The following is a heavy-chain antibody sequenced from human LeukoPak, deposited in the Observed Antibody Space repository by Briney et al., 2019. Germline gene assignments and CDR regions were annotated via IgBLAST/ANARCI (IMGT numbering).Heavy chain of an antibody. D-gene: IGHD3-10*01. Sequence: SETLFLTCTVSGGSISSYYWSWIRQPAGKGLEWIGRIYTSGSTNYNPSLKSRVTMSVDTSKNQFSLKLSSVTAADTAVYYCARETPHYYGSGSYYPFDYWGQGTLVTVSS. V-gene: IGHV4-4*07. CDR2: IYTSGST. J-gene: IGHJ4*02. CDR1: GGSISSYY. CDR3: ARETPHYYGSGSYYPFDY.